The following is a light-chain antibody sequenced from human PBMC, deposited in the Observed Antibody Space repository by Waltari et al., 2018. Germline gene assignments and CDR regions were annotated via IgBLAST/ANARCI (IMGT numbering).Light chain of an antibody. J-gene: IGLJ3*02. CDR1: SGHSTNV. CDR2: VNSDGSH. CDR3: QTGGHGTWV. Sequence: QLVLTQSPSASASLGASVKLTCTLSSGHSTNVIAWLQKRPEKGPRYLLKVNSDGSHNKGDEIPERFSGSSSGAERYLPISSLQSEDEADYYCQTGGHGTWVFGGGTKLTVL. V-gene: IGLV4-69*01.